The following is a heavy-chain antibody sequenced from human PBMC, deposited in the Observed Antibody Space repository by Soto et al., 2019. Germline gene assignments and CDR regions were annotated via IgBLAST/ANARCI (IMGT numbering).Heavy chain of an antibody. CDR3: ARDLRHCSSTSCYLRPYYYYYMDV. CDR1: VGSISSSSYY. D-gene: IGHD2-2*01. J-gene: IGHJ6*03. Sequence: PSETLSLTCTVSVGSISSSSYYWGWIRQPPGKGLEWIGSIYYSGSTYYNPSLKSRVTISVDTSKNQFSLKLSSVTAADTAVYYCARDLRHCSSTSCYLRPYYYYYMDVWGKGTTVTVSS. V-gene: IGHV4-39*07. CDR2: IYYSGST.